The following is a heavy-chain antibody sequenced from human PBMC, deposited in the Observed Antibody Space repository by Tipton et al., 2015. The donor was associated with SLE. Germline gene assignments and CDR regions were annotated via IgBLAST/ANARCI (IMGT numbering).Heavy chain of an antibody. D-gene: IGHD3-3*01. CDR3: ARGDFWSGYYVFDY. V-gene: IGHV4-59*12. CDR1: GGSISSSY. Sequence: TLSLTCTVSGGSISSSYCSWIRQPPGKGLEWIGYIYYSGSTNYNPSLKSRVTISVDTSKNQFSLKLSSVTAADTAVYYCARGDFWSGYYVFDYWGQGTLVTVSS. J-gene: IGHJ4*02. CDR2: IYYSGST.